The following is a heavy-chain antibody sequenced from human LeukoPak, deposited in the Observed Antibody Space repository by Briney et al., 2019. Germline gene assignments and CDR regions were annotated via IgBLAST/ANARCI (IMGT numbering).Heavy chain of an antibody. CDR1: GFTFSSYA. CDR3: AKALVVLYAFDI. V-gene: IGHV3-23*01. J-gene: IGHJ3*02. D-gene: IGHD2-8*02. Sequence: GSLRLSCAASGFTFSSYAMSWVRQAPGKGLEWVSAISGSGGSTYYADSVKGRFTISRDNSKNTLYLQMNSLRAEDTAVYYCAKALVVLYAFDIWGQGTMVTVSS. CDR2: ISGSGGST.